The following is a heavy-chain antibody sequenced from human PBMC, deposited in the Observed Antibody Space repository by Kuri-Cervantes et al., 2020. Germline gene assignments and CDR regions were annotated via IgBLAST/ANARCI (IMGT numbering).Heavy chain of an antibody. CDR1: GYTFTNYF. Sequence: ASVKVSCKASGYTFTNYFIHWVRQAPGQGLEWMGIINPSGGSTRYAQKFQGRVTMTRDTSTSTVYMELSSLGSEDTAVYYCARDRNCGKGHWFDYWGQGTLVTVSS. D-gene: IGHD4-23*01. V-gene: IGHV1-46*01. J-gene: IGHJ4*02. CDR3: ARDRNCGKGHWFDY. CDR2: INPSGGST.